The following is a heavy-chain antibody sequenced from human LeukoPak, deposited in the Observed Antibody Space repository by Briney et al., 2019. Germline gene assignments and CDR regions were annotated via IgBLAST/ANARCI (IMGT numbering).Heavy chain of an antibody. J-gene: IGHJ4*02. CDR1: GDSISSSRYY. V-gene: IGHV4-39*01. CDR2: IYYSGST. D-gene: IGHD3/OR15-3a*01. CDR3: ASLDYDFWNGFYDF. Sequence: SETLSLTCTVSGDSISSSRYYWGWIRQPPGKGLEWIGSIYYSGSTFYNPSLRSRVTISVDTSDDQFSLRLPSVTAADTALYYCASLDYDFWNGFYDFWGQGILVTVSS.